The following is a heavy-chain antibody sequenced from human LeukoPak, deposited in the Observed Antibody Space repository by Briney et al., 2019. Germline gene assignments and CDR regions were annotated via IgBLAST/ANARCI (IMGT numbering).Heavy chain of an antibody. CDR2: VTGSGGAT. Sequence: GGSLRLSCAASGFTFSNYAMTWVRQAPGPGLEWISSVTGSGGATFYAASVRGRFIISRDNSKNTLYLQMNSLRAEDTAVYYCAKDRYYDSSGYYSPFDYWGQGTLVTVSS. J-gene: IGHJ4*02. CDR1: GFTFSNYA. CDR3: AKDRYYDSSGYYSPFDY. V-gene: IGHV3-23*01. D-gene: IGHD3-22*01.